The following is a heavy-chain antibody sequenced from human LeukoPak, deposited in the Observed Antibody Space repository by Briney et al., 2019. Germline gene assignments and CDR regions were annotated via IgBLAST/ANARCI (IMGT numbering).Heavy chain of an antibody. CDR2: IIPIFGTA. Sequence: GSSVKVSCKASGGTFGSYAISWVRQAPGQGLEWMGGIIPIFGTANYAQKFQGRVTITTDESTSTAYMELSSLRSEDTAVYYCATQQYCSSTSCHLNYYYYMDVWGKGTTVTVSS. CDR1: GGTFGSYA. CDR3: ATQQYCSSTSCHLNYYYYMDV. D-gene: IGHD2-2*01. V-gene: IGHV1-69*05. J-gene: IGHJ6*03.